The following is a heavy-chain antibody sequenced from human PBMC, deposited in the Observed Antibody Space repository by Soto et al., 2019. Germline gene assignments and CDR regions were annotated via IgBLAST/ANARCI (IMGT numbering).Heavy chain of an antibody. V-gene: IGHV1-2*02. CDR1: GYTFTGYY. D-gene: IGHD3-10*01. Sequence: QVQLVQSGAEVKKPGASVKVSCKASGYTFTGYYMHWVRQAPGQGLEWMGWINPNSGGTNYAQKFQGRVTMPRGTSISTADMELSRMRSDDTAVYYWARAQGRGRLGDYWGQGTLVTVSS. CDR2: INPNSGGT. J-gene: IGHJ4*02. CDR3: ARAQGRGRLGDY.